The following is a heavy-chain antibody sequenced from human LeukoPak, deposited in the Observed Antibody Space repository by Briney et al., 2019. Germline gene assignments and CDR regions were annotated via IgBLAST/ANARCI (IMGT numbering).Heavy chain of an antibody. CDR3: ARDVGWMLAAAGPLVGSSFDY. Sequence: ASVKVSCKASGYTFTSYGISWVRQAPGQGLEWMGWISAYNGNTNYAQKLQGRVTMTTDTSTSTAYMELRSLRSDDTAVYYCARDVGWMLAAAGPLVGSSFDYWGQGTLVTVSS. D-gene: IGHD6-13*01. V-gene: IGHV1-18*01. J-gene: IGHJ4*02. CDR1: GYTFTSYG. CDR2: ISAYNGNT.